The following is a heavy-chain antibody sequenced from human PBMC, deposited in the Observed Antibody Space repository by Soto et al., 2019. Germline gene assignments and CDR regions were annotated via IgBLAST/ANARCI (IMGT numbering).Heavy chain of an antibody. CDR2: FEPEDGET. CDR3: ATRERARCVGRWIYYFDY. Sequence: GASVKVSCKVSGYTLTELSMHWVRQAPGKGLEWMGGFEPEDGETIYAQKFQGRVTMTEDTSTDTAYMELSSLRSEDTAVYYCATRERARCVGRWIYYFDYWGQGTLVTVSS. J-gene: IGHJ4*02. D-gene: IGHD5-12*01. V-gene: IGHV1-24*01. CDR1: GYTLTELS.